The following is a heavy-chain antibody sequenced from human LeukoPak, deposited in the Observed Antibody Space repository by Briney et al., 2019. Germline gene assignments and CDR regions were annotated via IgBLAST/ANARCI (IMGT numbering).Heavy chain of an antibody. CDR3: AKDMHSSGRYTFDY. J-gene: IGHJ4*02. V-gene: IGHV3-9*01. Sequence: GGSLRLSCAASGFTFDDYAMHWVRQAPGKGMEWVSGISWNSGSIGYADSVKGRFTISRDNAKNSLYLQMNSLRAEDTALYYCAKDMHSSGRYTFDYWGQGTLVTASS. CDR2: ISWNSGSI. CDR1: GFTFDDYA. D-gene: IGHD6-19*01.